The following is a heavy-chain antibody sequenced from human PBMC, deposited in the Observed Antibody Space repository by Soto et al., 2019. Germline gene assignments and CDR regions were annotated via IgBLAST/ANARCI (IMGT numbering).Heavy chain of an antibody. CDR2: ISSTGGTI. CDR3: ARAASEMSSTPHGY. V-gene: IGHV3-21*06. CDR1: GFSFRNFA. J-gene: IGHJ4*02. Sequence: PVGSLRLSCAVSGFSFRNFAMSWVRQAPGKGLEWVASISSTGGTIYYAESLKGRFTVSRDNAKNFLYLQMNRLRVEDTAVYYCARAASEMSSTPHGYWGQGTLVTVSS.